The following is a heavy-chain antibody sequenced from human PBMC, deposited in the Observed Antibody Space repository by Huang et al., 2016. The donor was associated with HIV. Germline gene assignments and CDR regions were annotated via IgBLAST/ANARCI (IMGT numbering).Heavy chain of an antibody. D-gene: IGHD3-10*01. Sequence: EVQLVESGGGLVQPGGSLRLSCTASGFTFSSYWMSWVRQGTGKGLGWVANIKQDGSEKYYVDSVKGRFSISRDNAKNSLYLQMNSLRAEDTAVYYCARRLRYYYGSGRTSGYFDYWGQGTLVTVSS. CDR2: IKQDGSEK. J-gene: IGHJ4*02. CDR1: GFTFSSYW. V-gene: IGHV3-7*01. CDR3: ARRLRYYYGSGRTSGYFDY.